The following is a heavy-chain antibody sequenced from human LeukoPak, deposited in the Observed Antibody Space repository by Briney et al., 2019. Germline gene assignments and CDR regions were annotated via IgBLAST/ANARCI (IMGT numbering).Heavy chain of an antibody. Sequence: PGGSLRLSCAASGFAFSSYAMTWVRQAPGKGLEWVSSISASGAGTYYTDSVKGRFPISRDNSKNTLYLLMNSLRAADTGIYYCARDSILFGDYMDYWGQGTLVTVSS. CDR1: GFAFSSYA. V-gene: IGHV3-23*01. J-gene: IGHJ4*02. CDR3: ARDSILFGDYMDY. CDR2: ISASGAGT. D-gene: IGHD2-15*01.